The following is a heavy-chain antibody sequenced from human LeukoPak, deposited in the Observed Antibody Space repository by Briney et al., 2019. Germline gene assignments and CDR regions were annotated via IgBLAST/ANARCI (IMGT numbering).Heavy chain of an antibody. D-gene: IGHD3-10*01. CDR1: GYTFTSYG. Sequence: DSVKVSCKASGYTFTSYGMSWVRQAPGQGLEWMGWISTYNGNTNYAQKFQGRVTMTTDTSTNTAYMELRSLRSDDTAVYYCAARSGTYPYYLDYWGQGTLVTVSS. CDR3: AARSGTYPYYLDY. CDR2: ISTYNGNT. J-gene: IGHJ4*02. V-gene: IGHV1-18*04.